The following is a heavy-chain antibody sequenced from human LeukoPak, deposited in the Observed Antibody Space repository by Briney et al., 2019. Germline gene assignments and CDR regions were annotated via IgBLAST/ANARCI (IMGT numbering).Heavy chain of an antibody. CDR2: ISYIDVET. CDR3: AKRTRDGFNTPIDF. D-gene: IGHD5-24*01. Sequence: GGSLRLSCAASGFTLSNYAMNWVRQAPGKGLEWVSGISYIDVETYYADSVKGRFTISSDNSMNTLYLQMNSLTAEDTAVYYCAKRTRDGFNTPIDFWGQGTLVTVS. CDR1: GFTLSNYA. V-gene: IGHV3-23*01. J-gene: IGHJ4*02.